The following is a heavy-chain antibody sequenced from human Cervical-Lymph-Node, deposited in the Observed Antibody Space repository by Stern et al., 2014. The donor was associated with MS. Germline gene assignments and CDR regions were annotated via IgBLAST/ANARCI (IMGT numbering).Heavy chain of an antibody. Sequence: VQLVESGAEVKKPGASVKVSCKASGYTFTNYYVPWVRPAPLPGLEGMEIIDPSGGSTSYAQKFQGRVTMTRDTSTSTVYMEVSSLRSEDTAVYYCARDYGSIYSFEYWGQGTLVTVSS. CDR1: GYTFTNYY. CDR2: IDPSGGST. CDR3: ARDYGSIYSFEY. V-gene: IGHV1-46*01. J-gene: IGHJ4*02. D-gene: IGHD3-10*01.